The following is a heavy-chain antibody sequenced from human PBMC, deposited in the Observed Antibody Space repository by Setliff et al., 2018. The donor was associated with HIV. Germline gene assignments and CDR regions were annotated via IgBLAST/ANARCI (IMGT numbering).Heavy chain of an antibody. CDR1: GHTFTGYY. CDR2: INPNSGGT. J-gene: IGHJ4*02. Sequence: ASVKVSCKASGHTFTGYYMHWVRQAPGQGLEWMGRINPNSGGTNYAQNVQGRVTVTMDTSTSTAYMELRSPKSDDTAVYYCARGKTWLRFLDYWGQGTLVTVSS. CDR3: ARGKTWLRFLDY. D-gene: IGHD5-12*01. V-gene: IGHV1-2*06.